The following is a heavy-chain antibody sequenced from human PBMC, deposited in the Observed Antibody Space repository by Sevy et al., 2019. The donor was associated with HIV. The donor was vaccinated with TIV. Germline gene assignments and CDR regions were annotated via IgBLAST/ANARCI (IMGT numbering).Heavy chain of an antibody. Sequence: ASVKVSCKVSGYTLTELSMHWVRQAPGKGLEWMGGFDPEDGETIYAQKFQGRVTMTEDTSTDTAYMELSSLRSEDTAVYYCATLYYYGSGSYENWFDPWGQGTLVTVSS. CDR2: FDPEDGET. J-gene: IGHJ5*02. CDR1: GYTLTELS. D-gene: IGHD3-10*01. V-gene: IGHV1-24*01. CDR3: ATLYYYGSGSYENWFDP.